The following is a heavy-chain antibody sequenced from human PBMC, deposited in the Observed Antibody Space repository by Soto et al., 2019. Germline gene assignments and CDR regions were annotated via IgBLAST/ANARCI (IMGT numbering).Heavy chain of an antibody. D-gene: IGHD2-15*01. J-gene: IGHJ4*02. CDR2: IHWNDDN. V-gene: IGHV2-5*01. CDR1: GFSLTTGRVG. Sequence: QITLEETGPTLVKPTQTLTLTCTFSGFSLTTGRVGVGWIRQPPGKALEWLAVIHWNDDNHYSPYLKSRLTTTKDTAKSQVVLTLPTMDPVDTATYYCTHRLVGSGQGYWGQGTLVTVSS. CDR3: THRLVGSGQGY.